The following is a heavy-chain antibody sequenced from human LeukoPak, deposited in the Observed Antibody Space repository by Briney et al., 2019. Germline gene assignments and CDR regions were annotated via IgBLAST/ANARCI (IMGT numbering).Heavy chain of an antibody. CDR3: ARVYYGSGSYRTAIRFDY. D-gene: IGHD3-10*01. Sequence: GASVKVSCKASGCTFTSYGISWVRQAPGQGLEWMGWISAYNGSTNYAQKLQGRVTMTTDTSTSTAYMELRSLRSDDTAVYYCARVYYGSGSYRTAIRFDYWGQGTLVTVSS. CDR1: GCTFTSYG. V-gene: IGHV1-18*01. CDR2: ISAYNGST. J-gene: IGHJ4*02.